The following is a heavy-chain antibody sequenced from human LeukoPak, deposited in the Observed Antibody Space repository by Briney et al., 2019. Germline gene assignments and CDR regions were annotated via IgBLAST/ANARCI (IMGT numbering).Heavy chain of an antibody. Sequence: SETLSLTCTVSGGSISSYYWSWIRQPPGKGLKWIGNIYYSGYTTYSPSLRSRVTISVDTSKNQFSLKLSSVTAADTALYYCARENGYRYDYWGQGTLVTVSS. D-gene: IGHD5-18*01. CDR3: ARENGYRYDY. CDR1: GGSISSYY. J-gene: IGHJ4*02. V-gene: IGHV4-59*01. CDR2: IYYSGYT.